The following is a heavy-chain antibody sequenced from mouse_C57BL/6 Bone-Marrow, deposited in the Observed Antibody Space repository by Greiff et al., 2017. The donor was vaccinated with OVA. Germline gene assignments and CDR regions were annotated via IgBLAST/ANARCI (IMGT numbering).Heavy chain of an antibody. CDR1: GYTFTDYY. V-gene: IGHV1-26*01. J-gene: IGHJ2*01. D-gene: IGHD2-2*01. CDR2: INPNNGGT. CDR3: AREKIYYGYDAYFDY. Sequence: VQLQQSGPELVKPGASVKISCKASGYTFTDYYMNWVKQSHGKSLEWIGDINPNNGGTSYNQKFKGKATLTVDKSSSTAYMELRSLTSEDSAVYYCAREKIYYGYDAYFDYWGQGTTLTVSS.